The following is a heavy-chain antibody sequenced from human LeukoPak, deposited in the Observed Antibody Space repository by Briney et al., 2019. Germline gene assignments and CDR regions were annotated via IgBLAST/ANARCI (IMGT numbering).Heavy chain of an antibody. D-gene: IGHD5-12*01. Sequence: GGSLRLSCAASGFTFRSYDMHWVRQATGKGLEWVSAIGTAGDTYYPGSVKGRFTISRENAKNSLYLQMNSLRAGDTAVYYCARLSGYDYILDYWGQGTLVTVSS. CDR1: GFTFRSYD. CDR3: ARLSGYDYILDY. CDR2: IGTAGDT. V-gene: IGHV3-13*01. J-gene: IGHJ4*02.